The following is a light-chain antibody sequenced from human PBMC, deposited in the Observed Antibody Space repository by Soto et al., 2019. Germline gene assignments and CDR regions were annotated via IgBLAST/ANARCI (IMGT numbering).Light chain of an antibody. Sequence: SYELTQPPSVSVAPGQTARITCGGNSIGSKSVHWYQQKPGQVPVVVVYDDSDRPSGIPERFSGSNSGNTATLTISRVEAGDEADYYCQLWDSSSDHPVFGGGTKLTVL. CDR3: QLWDSSSDHPV. CDR2: DDS. J-gene: IGLJ2*01. CDR1: SIGSKS. V-gene: IGLV3-21*02.